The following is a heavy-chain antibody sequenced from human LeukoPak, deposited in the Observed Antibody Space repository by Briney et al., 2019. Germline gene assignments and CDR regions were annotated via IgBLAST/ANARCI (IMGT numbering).Heavy chain of an antibody. Sequence: GGSLRLSCTVSGFTVSSNSMSWVRQAPGKGLEWVSFIYSAGSTHYSDSVKGRFTISRDNAKNSLYLQMNSLRAEDTAVYYCARDWFHAIDYWGQGTLVTVSS. D-gene: IGHD2/OR15-2a*01. CDR2: IYSAGST. CDR3: ARDWFHAIDY. J-gene: IGHJ4*02. CDR1: GFTVSSNS. V-gene: IGHV3-53*01.